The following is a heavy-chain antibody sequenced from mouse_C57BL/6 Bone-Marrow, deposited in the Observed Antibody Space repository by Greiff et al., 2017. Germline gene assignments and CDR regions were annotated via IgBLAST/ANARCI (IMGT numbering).Heavy chain of an antibody. CDR1: GFTFSSYA. CDR3: AREEEVPYY. Sequence: EVQVVESGGGLVKPGGSLKLSCAASGFTFSSYAMSWVRQTPEQRLEWVATISAGGSYTYYPNNVKGRFTIARDNAKNNLYLQMSQLKSEDTAMYYCAREEEVPYYWGQGTSVTVSS. D-gene: IGHD2-14*01. J-gene: IGHJ4*01. CDR2: ISAGGSYT. V-gene: IGHV5-4*01.